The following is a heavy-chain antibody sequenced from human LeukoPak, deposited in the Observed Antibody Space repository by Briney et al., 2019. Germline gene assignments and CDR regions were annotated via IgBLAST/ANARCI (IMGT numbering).Heavy chain of an antibody. J-gene: IGHJ4*02. V-gene: IGHV3-48*04. Sequence: GGSLRLSCAASGFTFSDYSMSWVRQAPGKGLEWLSYIGLSSGARYYGDSVKGRFSISSDNAKNSLSLQMNSLRADDTAVYYCARDHNYAFDYWGQGILVTVSS. D-gene: IGHD5-18*01. CDR2: IGLSSGAR. CDR3: ARDHNYAFDY. CDR1: GFTFSDYS.